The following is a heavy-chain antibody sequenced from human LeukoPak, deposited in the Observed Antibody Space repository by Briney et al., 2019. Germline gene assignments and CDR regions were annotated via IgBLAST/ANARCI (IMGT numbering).Heavy chain of an antibody. CDR2: INHSGST. J-gene: IGHJ6*02. D-gene: IGHD2-15*01. CDR1: GGSFSGYY. Sequence: SETLSLTCAVYGGSFSGYYWSWIRQPPGKGLEWLGEINHSGSTNYNPSLKSRVTISVDTSKNQFSLKLSSVTAADTAVYYCARGPVVVAATPSYYYGMDVWGQGTTVTVSS. V-gene: IGHV4-34*01. CDR3: ARGPVVVAATPSYYYGMDV.